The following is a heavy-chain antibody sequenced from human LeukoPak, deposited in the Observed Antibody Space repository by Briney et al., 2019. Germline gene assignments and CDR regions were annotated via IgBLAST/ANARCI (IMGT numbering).Heavy chain of an antibody. CDR3: ARDAQRGFDYSNSLQY. J-gene: IGHJ4*02. CDR2: IWSDGTNT. V-gene: IGHV3-33*01. D-gene: IGHD4-11*01. CDR1: GFTFNHHG. Sequence: PGGSLRLSCAATGFTFNHHGMHWVRQAPGKGLEWVAVIWSDGTNTYYSDSVKGRFTISRVDSEKTVYLQMKSLRPDDSGVYYCARDAQRGFDYSNSLQYWGQGTPVTVST.